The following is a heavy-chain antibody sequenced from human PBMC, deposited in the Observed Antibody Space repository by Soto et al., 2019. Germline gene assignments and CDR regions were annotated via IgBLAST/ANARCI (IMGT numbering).Heavy chain of an antibody. V-gene: IGHV3-30*03. D-gene: IGHD3-22*01. CDR3: ASGRDYYDSSGYPSDY. Sequence: QVQLVESGGGVVQPGRSLRLSCAASGFTFSSYGMHWVRQAPGKGLEWVAVISYDGSNKYYADSVKGRFTISRDNSKTTLYLQMNSLRAEDTAVYYCASGRDYYDSSGYPSDYWGQGTLVTVSS. J-gene: IGHJ4*02. CDR2: ISYDGSNK. CDR1: GFTFSSYG.